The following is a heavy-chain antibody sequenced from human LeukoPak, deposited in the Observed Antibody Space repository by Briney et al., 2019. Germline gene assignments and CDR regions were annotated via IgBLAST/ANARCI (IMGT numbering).Heavy chain of an antibody. Sequence: ASVKVSCKASGYTFTSYGLSWVRQAPGQGLEWMGWISAYSGNTNYAQKLQGRVTMTTDTSTSTAYMELRSLGFDDTAVYYCARDSVVGASTFDYWGQGTLVTVSS. CDR1: GYTFTSYG. J-gene: IGHJ4*02. V-gene: IGHV1-18*01. CDR2: ISAYSGNT. D-gene: IGHD1-26*01. CDR3: ARDSVVGASTFDY.